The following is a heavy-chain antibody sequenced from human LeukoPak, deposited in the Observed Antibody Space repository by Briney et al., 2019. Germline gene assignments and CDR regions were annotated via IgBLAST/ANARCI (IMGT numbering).Heavy chain of an antibody. CDR1: GFTFSSYS. D-gene: IGHD6-6*01. J-gene: IGHJ5*02. V-gene: IGHV3-48*01. CDR3: ARGECSSSSWWFDP. CDR2: ISSSSSTI. Sequence: GGSLRLSCAASGFTFSSYSTNWVRQAPGKGLEWVSYISSSSSTIYYADSVKGRFTISRDNAKNSLYLQMNSLRAEDTAVYYCARGECSSSSWWFDPWGQGTLAPSPQ.